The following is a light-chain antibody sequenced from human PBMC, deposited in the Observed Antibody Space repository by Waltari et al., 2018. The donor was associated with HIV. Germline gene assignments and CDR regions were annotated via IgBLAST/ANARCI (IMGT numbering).Light chain of an antibody. Sequence: DIQMTQSPSSLSASVGDRVTVTCRASQTISTSLNWYQQKPGKAPKLLIYAASTLYGGVPSRFSGSGSGTDFTLTITNVQTEDFATYFCQQSYHTLITFGQGTRLEIK. CDR1: QTISTS. J-gene: IGKJ5*01. CDR3: QQSYHTLIT. CDR2: AAS. V-gene: IGKV1-39*01.